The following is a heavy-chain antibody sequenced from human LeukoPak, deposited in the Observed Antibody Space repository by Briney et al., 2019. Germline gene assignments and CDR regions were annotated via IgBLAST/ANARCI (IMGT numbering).Heavy chain of an antibody. CDR3: AKTPITMIVVVMGFGDWYFDL. CDR2: ISGSGGGT. V-gene: IGHV3-23*01. J-gene: IGHJ2*01. CDR1: GFTFDSYA. Sequence: GRSLRLSCAASGFTFDSYAMSWVRQTPGKGLEWVSAISGSGGGTSYADSLKGRFTISRDNSKNTLYLQMNSLRAEDTAVYYCAKTPITMIVVVMGFGDWYFDLWGRGTLVTVSS. D-gene: IGHD3-22*01.